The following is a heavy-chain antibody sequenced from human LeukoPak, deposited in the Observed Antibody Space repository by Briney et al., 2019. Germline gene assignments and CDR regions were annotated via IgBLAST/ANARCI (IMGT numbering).Heavy chain of an antibody. CDR1: GYTFTSYG. J-gene: IGHJ4*02. V-gene: IGHV1-18*01. Sequence: ASVKVSCKASGYTFTSYGISWVRQAPGQGLEWMGWISAYNGNTNYAQKLQGRVTMTTDTSTSTAYMELRSLRSDDTAVYYCAREYSGYDWGQFDYWGQGTVVTVSS. CDR3: AREYSGYDWGQFDY. D-gene: IGHD5-12*01. CDR2: ISAYNGNT.